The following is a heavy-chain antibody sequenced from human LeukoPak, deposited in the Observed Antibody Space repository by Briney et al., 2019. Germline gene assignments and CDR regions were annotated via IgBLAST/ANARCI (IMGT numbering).Heavy chain of an antibody. D-gene: IGHD6-13*01. J-gene: IGHJ4*02. Sequence: ASVKVSCKASGYTFTSYDINWVRQATGQGLEWMGWMNPNSGNTGYAQKFQGRVTITRNTSISTAYMELSSLRSEDTAVYYCARWPRYSSSFDYWGQGTLVTVSS. CDR1: GYTFTSYD. CDR3: ARWPRYSSSFDY. CDR2: MNPNSGNT. V-gene: IGHV1-8*03.